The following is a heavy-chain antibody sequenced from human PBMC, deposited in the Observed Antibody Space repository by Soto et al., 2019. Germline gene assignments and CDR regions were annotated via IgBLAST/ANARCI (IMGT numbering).Heavy chain of an antibody. CDR1: SGSISSSNW. J-gene: IGHJ6*03. CDR2: IYHSGST. V-gene: IGHV4-4*02. CDR3: ARVTTGDYDFWSGYGYYYLDV. Sequence: SETLSLTCAVSSGSISSSNWWSWVRQPPGKGLEWIGEIYHSGSTNYNPSLKSRVTISVDKSRNQFSLKLSSVTAADTAVYYCARVTTGDYDFWSGYGYYYLDVWGKGTTVTVSS. D-gene: IGHD3-3*01.